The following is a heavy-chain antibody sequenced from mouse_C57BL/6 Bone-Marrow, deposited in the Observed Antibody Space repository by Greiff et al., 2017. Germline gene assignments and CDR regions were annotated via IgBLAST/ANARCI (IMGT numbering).Heavy chain of an antibody. CDR1: GYAFSSYW. CDR3: ARMVYGGYYPAGFAY. D-gene: IGHD2-3*01. Sequence: VQLQQSGAELVKPGASVKISCKASGYAFSSYWMNWVKQRPGKGLEWIGQIYPGDGDTNYNGKFKGKATLTADKSSSTAYMQLSSLTSEDSAVYFCARMVYGGYYPAGFAYWGQGTLVTVSA. CDR2: IYPGDGDT. J-gene: IGHJ3*01. V-gene: IGHV1-80*01.